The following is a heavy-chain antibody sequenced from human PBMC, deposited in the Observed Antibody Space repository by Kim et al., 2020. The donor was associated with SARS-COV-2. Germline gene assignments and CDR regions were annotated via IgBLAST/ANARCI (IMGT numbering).Heavy chain of an antibody. CDR2: IYYSGST. Sequence: SETLSLTCTVSGGSISSYYWSWIRQPPGKGLEWIGYIYYSGSTNYNPSLKSRVTISVDTSKNQFSLKLSSVTAADTAVYYCARGPRDYGDYGPIYYYGMDVWGQGTTVTVSS. D-gene: IGHD4-17*01. J-gene: IGHJ6*02. CDR1: GGSISSYY. CDR3: ARGPRDYGDYGPIYYYGMDV. V-gene: IGHV4-59*13.